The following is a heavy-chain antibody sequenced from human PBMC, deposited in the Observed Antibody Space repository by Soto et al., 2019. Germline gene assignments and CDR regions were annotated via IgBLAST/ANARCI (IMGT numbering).Heavy chain of an antibody. CDR2: IYYGGST. CDR1: GGSISSYY. Sequence: QVQLQESGPGLVKPSETLSLICTVSGGSISSYYWSWIRQPPGKGLEWIGYIYYGGSTNSNPSLKSRVTMSVDTSKNQLSLKVSSVTAADTAVYYCARGSVAARYNWLDPWGQGTLVTVSS. V-gene: IGHV4-59*01. CDR3: ARGSVAARYNWLDP. D-gene: IGHD6-19*01. J-gene: IGHJ5*02.